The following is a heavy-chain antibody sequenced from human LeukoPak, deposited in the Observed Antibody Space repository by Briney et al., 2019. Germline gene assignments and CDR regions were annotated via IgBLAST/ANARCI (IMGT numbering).Heavy chain of an antibody. J-gene: IGHJ4*02. V-gene: IGHV3-53*01. Sequence: GGSLRLSCAASGFTFSNYWVHWVRQAPGKGLEWVPVIYSGGSTYYADSVKGRFTISRDNSKNTLYLQMNSLRAEDTAVYYCARGDLGYCSSTSCYYFDYWGQGTLVTVSS. D-gene: IGHD2-2*01. CDR1: GFTFSNYW. CDR2: IYSGGST. CDR3: ARGDLGYCSSTSCYYFDY.